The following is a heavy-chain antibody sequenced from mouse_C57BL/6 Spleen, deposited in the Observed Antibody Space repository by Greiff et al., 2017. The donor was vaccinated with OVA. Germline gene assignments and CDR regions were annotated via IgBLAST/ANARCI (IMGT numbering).Heavy chain of an antibody. V-gene: IGHV5-4*03. CDR1: GFTFSSYA. CDR2: ISDGGSYT. CDR3: ARAGQLRLPSWFAY. Sequence: EVKVEESGGGLVKPGGSLKLSCAASGFTFSSYAMSWVRQTPEKRLEWVATISDGGSYTYYPDNVKGRFTISRDNAKNNLYLQMSHLKSEDTAMYYCARAGQLRLPSWFAYWGQGTLVTVSA. J-gene: IGHJ3*01. D-gene: IGHD3-2*02.